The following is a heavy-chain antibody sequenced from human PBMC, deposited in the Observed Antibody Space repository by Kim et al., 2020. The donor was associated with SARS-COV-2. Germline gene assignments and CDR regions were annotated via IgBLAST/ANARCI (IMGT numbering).Heavy chain of an antibody. CDR3: ARHPGYDFWSGYPTYYYYYGMDV. J-gene: IGHJ6*02. D-gene: IGHD3-3*01. CDR1: GGSISSSSYY. Sequence: SETLSLTCTVSGGSISSSSYYWGWIRQPPGKGLEWIGSIYYSGSTYYNPSLKSRVTISVDTSKNQFSLKLSSVTAADTAVYYCARHPGYDFWSGYPTYYYYYGMDVWGQGTTVTVSS. CDR2: IYYSGST. V-gene: IGHV4-39*01.